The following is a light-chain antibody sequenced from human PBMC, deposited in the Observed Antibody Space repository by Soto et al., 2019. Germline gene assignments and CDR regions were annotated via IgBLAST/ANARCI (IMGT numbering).Light chain of an antibody. CDR1: QSVSTY. CDR3: QQYKDWPHT. Sequence: EIVLTQSPATLSLSPGERATLSCRASQSVSTYLAWYQQRPGQAPRLLIFGASTRATGFPARFSGSGSGTEFTLTISSPQSEDFAVYYCQQYKDWPHTFGQGPKADIK. J-gene: IGKJ1*01. V-gene: IGKV3-15*01. CDR2: GAS.